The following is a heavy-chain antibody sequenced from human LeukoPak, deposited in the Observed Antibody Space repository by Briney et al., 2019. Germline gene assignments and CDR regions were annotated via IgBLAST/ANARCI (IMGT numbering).Heavy chain of an antibody. V-gene: IGHV5-51*01. D-gene: IGHD3-3*01. CDR3: ARRFWDGSLYSFDY. Sequence: GESLKISCQGSGYNFSNTWLVWVRQMPGQGLEWMGIIHPGDSKTFYGPSFQGQVTMSADKSVNTAYLHWSSLKASDTAMYYCARRFWDGSLYSFDYWGRGTLVAVSS. J-gene: IGHJ4*02. CDR1: GYNFSNTW. CDR2: IHPGDSKT.